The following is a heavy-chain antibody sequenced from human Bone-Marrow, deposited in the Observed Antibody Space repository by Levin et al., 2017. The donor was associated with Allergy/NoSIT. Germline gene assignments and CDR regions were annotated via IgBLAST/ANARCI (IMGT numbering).Heavy chain of an antibody. CDR1: GYTFTGYY. Sequence: GASVKVSCKASGYTFTGYYMHWVRQAPGQGLEWMGRINPNSGGTNYAQKFQGRVTMTRDTSISTAYMELSRLRSDDTAVYYCAREGYYDSSGYDFDYWGQGTLVTVSS. CDR2: INPNSGGT. D-gene: IGHD3-22*01. V-gene: IGHV1-2*06. J-gene: IGHJ4*02. CDR3: AREGYYDSSGYDFDY.